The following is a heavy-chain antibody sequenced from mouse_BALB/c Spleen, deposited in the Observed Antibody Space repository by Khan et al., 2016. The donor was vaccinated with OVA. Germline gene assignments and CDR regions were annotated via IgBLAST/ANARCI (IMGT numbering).Heavy chain of an antibody. CDR3: ARDSCYSHRGFAY. J-gene: IGHJ3*01. Sequence: QVQLKESGPGLVAPSQSLSITCTVSGFSLTDYNVNWVRQPPGKGLEWLGKIWGDGSTDYNSALKSRLSISKDTYKSQVFLKMNRLQTDDTARYSCARDSCYSHRGFAYWGQGTLVTVSA. CDR2: IWGDGST. V-gene: IGHV2-6-7*01. CDR1: GFSLTDYN. D-gene: IGHD2-12*01.